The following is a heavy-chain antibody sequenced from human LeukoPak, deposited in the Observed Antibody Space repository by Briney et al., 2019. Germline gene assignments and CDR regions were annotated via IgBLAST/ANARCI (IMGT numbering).Heavy chain of an antibody. V-gene: IGHV3-30*02. D-gene: IGHD6-19*01. CDR3: AAMQWLEGVDWFDP. J-gene: IGHJ5*02. CDR1: GFIFSNYG. CDR2: IRYDESNK. Sequence: GGSLRLSCAASGFIFSNYGMHWVRQAPGKGLEWVAFIRYDESNKFYADSVKGRFTISRDNSKNILFLQMNSLRAEDTAVYYCAAMQWLEGVDWFDPWGQGTLVTVSS.